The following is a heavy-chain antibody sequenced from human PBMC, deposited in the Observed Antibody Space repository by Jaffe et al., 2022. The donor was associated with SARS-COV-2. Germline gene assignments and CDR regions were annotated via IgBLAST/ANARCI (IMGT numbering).Heavy chain of an antibody. D-gene: IGHD2-2*01. J-gene: IGHJ4*02. Sequence: QVQLMESGGGVVQPGGSLRLSCAASGYIFRTHGMQWVRQAPGKGLEWVAAIRYDGSWKEHADSVKGRFTISRDDSKSTLYLQMDSLRADDTAVYYCARDISYYASEFWGQGTLVTVSS. CDR2: IRYDGSWK. CDR1: GYIFRTHG. V-gene: IGHV3-33*01. CDR3: ARDISYYASEF.